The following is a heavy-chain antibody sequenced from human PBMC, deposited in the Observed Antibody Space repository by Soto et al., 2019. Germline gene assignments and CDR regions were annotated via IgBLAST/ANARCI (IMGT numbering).Heavy chain of an antibody. Sequence: PGGSLRLSCAASGFTFNDYNMNWVRQAPGKGPEWLSYISRSSTTIYYADSVKGRFTISRDNAKNSLSLQMNSLRAEDTAVYYCAREPYSSGWSRVDGMDVWGQGTTVTVSS. CDR3: AREPYSSGWSRVDGMDV. J-gene: IGHJ6*02. V-gene: IGHV3-48*01. D-gene: IGHD6-19*01. CDR2: ISRSSTTI. CDR1: GFTFNDYN.